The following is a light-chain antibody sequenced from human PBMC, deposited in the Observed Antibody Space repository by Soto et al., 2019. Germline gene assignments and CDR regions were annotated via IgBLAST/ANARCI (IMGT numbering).Light chain of an antibody. V-gene: IGKV1-39*01. J-gene: IGKJ2*01. Sequence: DIQMTQSPSSLSASVGDRVTITCRASQSISSYLNWYQQKPGKAPKLLIYAASSLQSGVPSRFSGSGSGTDFPLTISSLQPEDVATYYCQQSYSTRYTFGQGTKLEIK. CDR1: QSISSY. CDR3: QQSYSTRYT. CDR2: AAS.